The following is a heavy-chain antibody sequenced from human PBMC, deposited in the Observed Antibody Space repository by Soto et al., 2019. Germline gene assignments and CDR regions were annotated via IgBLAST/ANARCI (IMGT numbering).Heavy chain of an antibody. CDR3: ARDGEYMVRGVIRFPYYYYGMDV. CDR2: IYHSGST. Sequence: SETLSLTCAVSGGSISSGGYSWSWTRQPPGKGLEWIGYIYHSGSTYYNPSLKSRVTMTTDTSTSTAYMELRSLRSDDTAVYYCARDGEYMVRGVIRFPYYYYGMDVWGQGTTVTVSS. J-gene: IGHJ6*02. D-gene: IGHD3-10*01. CDR1: GGSISSGGYS. V-gene: IGHV4-30-2*02.